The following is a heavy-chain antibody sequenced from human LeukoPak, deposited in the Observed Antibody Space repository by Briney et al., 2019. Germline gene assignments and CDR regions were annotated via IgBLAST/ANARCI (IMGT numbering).Heavy chain of an antibody. CDR2: ITSSSSYI. V-gene: IGHV3-21*01. CDR3: ARKPRAIVADFDY. D-gene: IGHD3-22*01. Sequence: GGSLRLSCAASGFTFTSYNMNWVRQAPGKGLEWVSSITSSSSYIYYADSVKGRFTISRDNAKNSLYLQMNSLRAEDTAVYYCARKPRAIVADFDYWGQGTLVTVSS. CDR1: GFTFTSYN. J-gene: IGHJ4*02.